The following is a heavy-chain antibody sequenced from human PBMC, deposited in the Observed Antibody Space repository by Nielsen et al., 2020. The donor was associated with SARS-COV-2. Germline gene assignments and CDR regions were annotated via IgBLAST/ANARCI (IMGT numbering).Heavy chain of an antibody. Sequence: WIRQPPGKGLQWVAVISYDGSNKYYADSVRGRFTLSRDFSKSTLYLQMNSLRAEDTAMYYCAKDRAIFMIYITRGGPDYWGQGTLVTVSS. J-gene: IGHJ4*02. CDR2: ISYDGSNK. V-gene: IGHV3-30-3*02. CDR3: AKDRAIFMIYITRGGPDY. D-gene: IGHD3/OR15-3a*01.